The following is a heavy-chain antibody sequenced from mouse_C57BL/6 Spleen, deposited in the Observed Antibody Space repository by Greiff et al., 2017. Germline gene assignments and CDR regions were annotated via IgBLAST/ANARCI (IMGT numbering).Heavy chain of an antibody. V-gene: IGHV1-52*01. CDR3: ARIGGNYYFDY. J-gene: IGHJ2*01. CDR2: IDPSDRET. Sequence: QVQLQQPGAELVRPGSSVKLSCKASGYTFTSYWMHWVKQRPIQGLEWIGNIDPSDRETHYNQKFKDKATLTVDKSSSTAYMQLSSLTSEDSSVYYCARIGGNYYFDYWGQGTTLTVSS. D-gene: IGHD2-1*01. CDR1: GYTFTSYW.